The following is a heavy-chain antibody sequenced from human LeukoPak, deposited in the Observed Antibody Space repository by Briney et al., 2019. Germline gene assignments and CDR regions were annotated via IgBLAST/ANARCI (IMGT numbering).Heavy chain of an antibody. D-gene: IGHD6-6*01. CDR1: GDSVFSSSAT. CDR2: TYYRSKWSD. J-gene: IGHJ6*03. V-gene: IGHV6-1*01. Sequence: SQTLSLTCAISGDSVFSSSATWNWLRQSPSRGLEWLGRTYYRSKWSDDYAVSVKSRITINPDTSKNQFSLQLNSVTPEDTAVYYCARRTGSSMGSYYSYYMDVWGSGATVTVSS. CDR3: ARRTGSSMGSYYSYYMDV.